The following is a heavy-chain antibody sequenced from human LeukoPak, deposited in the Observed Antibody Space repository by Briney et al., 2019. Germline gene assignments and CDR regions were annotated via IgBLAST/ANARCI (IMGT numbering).Heavy chain of an antibody. V-gene: IGHV1-18*01. D-gene: IGHD5-18*01. Sequence: ASVKVSCKTSGYTYTSYGISWVRQAPGQGLEWMGWISPYNFNTNYAQKLQGRVTMTTDTSTTTAYMELRSLRSDDTAVYYCAREKSRYRYGYNYGGQGTLVTVST. CDR2: ISPYNFNT. CDR3: AREKSRYRYGYNY. J-gene: IGHJ4*02. CDR1: GYTYTSYG.